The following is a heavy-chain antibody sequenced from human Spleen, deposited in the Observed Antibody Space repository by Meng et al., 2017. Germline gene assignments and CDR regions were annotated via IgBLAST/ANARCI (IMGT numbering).Heavy chain of an antibody. Sequence: GGSLRLSCAASGFTFSSYAMSWVRQAPGKGLEWVSAISGSGGSTYYADSVKGRFTISRDTSKSTLYLQMNSLRAEDTAVYYCARDPRWCYYDTGGCPWGQGTLVTVSS. D-gene: IGHD3-22*01. J-gene: IGHJ5*02. CDR3: ARDPRWCYYDTGGCP. V-gene: IGHV3-23*01. CDR2: ISGSGGST. CDR1: GFTFSSYA.